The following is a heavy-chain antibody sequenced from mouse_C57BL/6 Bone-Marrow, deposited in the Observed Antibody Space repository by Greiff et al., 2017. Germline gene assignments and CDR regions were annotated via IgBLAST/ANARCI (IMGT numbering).Heavy chain of an antibody. CDR2: ISSGSSTI. Sequence: DVQLVESGGGLVKPGGSLKLSCAASGFTFSDYGMHWVRQAPEKGLEWVAYISSGSSTIYYADTVKGRFTISRDNAKNTLFLQMTSLRSEDTAMYYCARNYYGSFYAMDYLGQGTSVTVSS. CDR1: GFTFSDYG. V-gene: IGHV5-17*01. D-gene: IGHD1-1*01. J-gene: IGHJ4*01. CDR3: ARNYYGSFYAMDY.